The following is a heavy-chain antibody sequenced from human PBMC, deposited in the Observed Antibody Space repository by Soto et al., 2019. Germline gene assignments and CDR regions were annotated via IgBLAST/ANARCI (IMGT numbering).Heavy chain of an antibody. V-gene: IGHV3-7*03. J-gene: IGHJ3*02. D-gene: IGHD5-18*01. Sequence: EVQLVESGGGLVQPGGSLRLSCAASGFTFSSYWMSWVRQAPGKGLEWVANIKQDGSEKYYVDSVKGRFTISRDNAKNSLYLQMNSLRAEDTAVYYCASGPPGYGMRDDAFDIWGQGTMVTVSS. CDR1: GFTFSSYW. CDR2: IKQDGSEK. CDR3: ASGPPGYGMRDDAFDI.